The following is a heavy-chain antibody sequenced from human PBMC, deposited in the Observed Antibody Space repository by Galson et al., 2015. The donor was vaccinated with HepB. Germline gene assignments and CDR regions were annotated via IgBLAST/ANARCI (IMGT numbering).Heavy chain of an antibody. Sequence: SVKVSCKASGYTFTSYGISWVRQAPGQGLEWMGWISAYNGNTNYAQKLQGRVTMTTDTSTSTAYMELRSLRSDDTAVYYCARVDSLRYFDWSYYMDVWDKGTTVTVSS. D-gene: IGHD3-9*01. V-gene: IGHV1-18*01. J-gene: IGHJ6*03. CDR3: ARVDSLRYFDWSYYMDV. CDR1: GYTFTSYG. CDR2: ISAYNGNT.